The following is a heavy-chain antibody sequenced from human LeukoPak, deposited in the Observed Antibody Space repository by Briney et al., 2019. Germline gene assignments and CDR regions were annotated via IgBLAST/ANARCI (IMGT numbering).Heavy chain of an antibody. Sequence: PGGSLRLSCAASGFTFSSYEMNWVRQAPGNGLEWVSYISSSGSTIYYAESVKGRVNISRDNAKNSMCLQRNRVRAEDTAVYYCAPMECGGDCYQDDAFDIWGQGTMVTVSS. J-gene: IGHJ3*02. D-gene: IGHD2-21*02. CDR1: GFTFSSYE. CDR3: APMECGGDCYQDDAFDI. CDR2: ISSSGSTI. V-gene: IGHV3-48*03.